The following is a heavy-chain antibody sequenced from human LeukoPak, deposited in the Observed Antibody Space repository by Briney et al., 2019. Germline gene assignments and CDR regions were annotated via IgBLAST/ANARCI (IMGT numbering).Heavy chain of an antibody. CDR1: GGSISSYY. CDR2: IYYSGST. J-gene: IGHJ5*02. CDR3: ARGVVPAALNWFAP. D-gene: IGHD2-2*01. Sequence: SETLSLTCTVSGGSISSYYWSWIRQPPGKGLEWIGYIYYSGSTNYNRSLKSRVTISVDTSKNQFSLKLRSVTAADTAVYYCARGVVPAALNWFAPWGHGTLVTVSS. V-gene: IGHV4-59*01.